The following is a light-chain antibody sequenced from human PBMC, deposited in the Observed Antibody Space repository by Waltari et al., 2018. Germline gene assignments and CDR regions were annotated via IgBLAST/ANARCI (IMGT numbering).Light chain of an antibody. CDR2: LKSVGSD. V-gene: IGLV4-69*02. CDR1: SGHSSNV. Sequence: QPVLTQSPSASASLGASVKLTCTLSSGHSSNVIAWPQTQQVKAPRYLIGLKSVGSDSKGDGIPVRFSGSGSGAERYLTISNLRSGDEADYYCQTWTTGIRVFGGGTRLTVL. CDR3: QTWTTGIRV. J-gene: IGLJ2*01.